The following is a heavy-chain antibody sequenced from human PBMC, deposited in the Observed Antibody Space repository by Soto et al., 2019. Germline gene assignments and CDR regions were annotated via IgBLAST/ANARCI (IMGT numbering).Heavy chain of an antibody. V-gene: IGHV1-46*01. CDR1: GYTFTSYY. Sequence: AAVKISCKASGYTFTSYYMHWVREAPGQGLEWMGIINPSGGSTSYAQKFQGRVTMTRDTSTSTVYMELSSLRSEDTAVYYCARDRLEYYDFWSGYYINWLDPWGEGTLVTVSS. D-gene: IGHD3-3*01. J-gene: IGHJ5*02. CDR2: INPSGGST. CDR3: ARDRLEYYDFWSGYYINWLDP.